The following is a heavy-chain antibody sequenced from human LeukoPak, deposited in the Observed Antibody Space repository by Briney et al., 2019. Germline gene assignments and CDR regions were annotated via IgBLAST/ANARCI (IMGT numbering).Heavy chain of an antibody. Sequence: PGGSLRLSCAASGFTFSSYWMSWVRQAPGKGLEWVANIKQDGSEKYYVDSVKGRFTISRDNAKNSLYLQMNRLRGEDTAVYYCARSRASGWYHDCFDYWGQGTLVTVSS. CDR2: IKQDGSEK. D-gene: IGHD6-13*01. V-gene: IGHV3-7*01. CDR1: GFTFSSYW. J-gene: IGHJ4*02. CDR3: ARSRASGWYHDCFDY.